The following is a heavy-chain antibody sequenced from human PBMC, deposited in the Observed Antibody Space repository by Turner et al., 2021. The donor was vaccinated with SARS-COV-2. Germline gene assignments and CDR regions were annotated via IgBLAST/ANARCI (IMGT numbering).Heavy chain of an antibody. CDR1: GGSMDNSNYS. CDR2: VFYTGAT. J-gene: IGHJ4*02. V-gene: IGHV4-39*01. CDR3: ATPGGIGAYFYFES. Sequence: QLHLHESGPGLVGPSETLSLICTVSGGSMDNSNYSWGWVCQPPGEGLEWIGSVFYTGATFYKPSLKSRLDISVDLSKNQFSLTLNSVTAADTAVYYCATPGGIGAYFYFESWGQGALVIVS. D-gene: IGHD2-21*01.